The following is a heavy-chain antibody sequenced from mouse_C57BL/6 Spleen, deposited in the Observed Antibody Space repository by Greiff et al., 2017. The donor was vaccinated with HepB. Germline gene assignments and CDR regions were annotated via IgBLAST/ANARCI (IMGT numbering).Heavy chain of an antibody. CDR2: INPSNGGT. V-gene: IGHV1-53*01. D-gene: IGHD1-1*01. CDR1: GYTFTSYW. J-gene: IGHJ2*01. Sequence: QVQLKQSGTELVKPGASVKLSCKASGYTFTSYWMHWVKQRPGQGLEWIGNINPSNGGTNYNEKFKSKATLTVDKSSSTAYMQLSSLTSEDSAVYYCARSHYGSSLLDYWGQGTTLTVSS. CDR3: ARSHYGSSLLDY.